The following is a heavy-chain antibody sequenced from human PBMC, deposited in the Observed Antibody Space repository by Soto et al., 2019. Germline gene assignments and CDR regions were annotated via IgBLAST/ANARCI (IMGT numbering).Heavy chain of an antibody. CDR2: FDPEDGET. Sequence: ASVKVSCKVSGYTLTELSMHWVRQAPGKGIEWMGGFDPEDGETIYAQKFQGRITMTEDTSTDTANMELISLRSEDTAEYYSTFFFLMIRRPPRSTLFPSRRSSDL. J-gene: IGHJ2*01. CDR1: GYTLTELS. CDR3: TFFFLMIRRPPRSTLFPSRRSSDL. V-gene: IGHV1-24*01. D-gene: IGHD4-17*01.